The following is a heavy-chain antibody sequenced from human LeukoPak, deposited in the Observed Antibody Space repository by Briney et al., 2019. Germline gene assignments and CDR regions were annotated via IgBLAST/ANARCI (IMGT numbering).Heavy chain of an antibody. CDR2: MSYDGSNK. CDR1: GFTFSSYA. CDR3: ARARLANGVWVGYYYGMDV. Sequence: GGSLRLSCAASGFTFSSYAMHWVRQVPGKGLEWVAVMSYDGSNKYYADSVKGRFTISRDNSKNTLYLQMNSLRAEDTAVYYCARARLANGVWVGYYYGMDVWGQGTTVTVSS. D-gene: IGHD2-8*01. J-gene: IGHJ6*02. V-gene: IGHV3-30*04.